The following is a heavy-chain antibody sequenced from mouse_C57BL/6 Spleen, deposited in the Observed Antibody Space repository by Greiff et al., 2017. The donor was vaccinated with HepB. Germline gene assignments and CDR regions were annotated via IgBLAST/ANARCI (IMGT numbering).Heavy chain of an antibody. J-gene: IGHJ4*01. CDR3: ARLTYYYAMDY. CDR1: GFTFSDFY. V-gene: IGHV7-1*01. D-gene: IGHD2-13*01. Sequence: EVMLVDSGGGLVQSGRSLRLSCATSGFTFSDFYMEWVRQAPGKGLEWIAASRNKANDYTTEYSASVKGRFIVSRDTSQSILYLQMNALRAEDTAIYYCARLTYYYAMDYWGQGTSVTVSS. CDR2: SRNKANDYTT.